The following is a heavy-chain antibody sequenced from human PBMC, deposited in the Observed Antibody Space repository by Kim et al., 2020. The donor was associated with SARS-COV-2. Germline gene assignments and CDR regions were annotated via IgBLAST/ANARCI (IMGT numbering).Heavy chain of an antibody. Sequence: SETLSLTCTVSGGSISSYYWSWIRQPPGKGLEWIGYIYYSGSTNYNPSLKSRVTISVDTSKNQFSLKLSSVTAADTAVYYCARVYSRSWPPSQYWYFDLWDRDTLVTVSS. CDR1: GGSISSYY. CDR3: ARVYSRSWPPSQYWYFDL. V-gene: IGHV4-59*01. J-gene: IGHJ2*01. CDR2: IYYSGST. D-gene: IGHD6-13*01.